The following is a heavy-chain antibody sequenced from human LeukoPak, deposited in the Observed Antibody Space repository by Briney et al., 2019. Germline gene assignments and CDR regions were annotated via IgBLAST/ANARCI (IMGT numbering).Heavy chain of an antibody. V-gene: IGHV3-23*01. CDR1: RFTFSSYD. Sequence: GGSLRLSCAASRFTFSSYDMSWVRQAPGKGLEWVSSITLSGGSTFYADSVKGRFTISRDNSKNTLYLQMNSLGAEDTAVYYCAKRGNPAVGHHYLDVWGEGTTVSVSS. CDR3: AKRGNPAVGHHYLDV. D-gene: IGHD2-2*01. CDR2: ITLSGGST. J-gene: IGHJ6*03.